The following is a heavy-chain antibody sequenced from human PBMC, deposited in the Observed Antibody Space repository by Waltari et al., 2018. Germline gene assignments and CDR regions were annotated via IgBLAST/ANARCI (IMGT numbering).Heavy chain of an antibody. D-gene: IGHD2-2*01. V-gene: IGHV3-53*01. J-gene: IGHJ6*02. CDR3: ARERPVVYYGMDV. CDR1: GFSVSSNY. CDR2: IYSGGSI. Sequence: EVQLVESGGGLIKPGESLRLSCAASGFSVSSNYMSWVRQVPGKGLEWVSVIYSGGSIYYADSVKGRFSISRDNSKNTLYLQMNSLRDEDSAIYYCARERPVVYYGMDVWGRGTTVTVSS.